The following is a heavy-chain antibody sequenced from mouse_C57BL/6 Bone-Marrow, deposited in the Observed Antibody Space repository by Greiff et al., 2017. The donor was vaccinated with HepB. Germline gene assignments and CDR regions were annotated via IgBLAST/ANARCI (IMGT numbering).Heavy chain of an antibody. CDR3: ARSALRRLVSDY. D-gene: IGHD1-1*01. V-gene: IGHV1-50*01. J-gene: IGHJ2*01. CDR2: IDPSDSYT. CDR1: GYTFTSYW. Sequence: QVQLQQPGAELVKPGASVKLSCKASGYTFTSYWMQWVKQRPGQGLEWIGEIDPSDSYTNYNQKFKGKATLTVDTSSSTAYMQLSSLTSEDSAVYYCARSALRRLVSDYWGQGTTLTVSS.